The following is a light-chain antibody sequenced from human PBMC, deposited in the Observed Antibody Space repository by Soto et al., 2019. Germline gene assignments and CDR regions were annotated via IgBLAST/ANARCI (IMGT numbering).Light chain of an antibody. Sequence: EIQMTQSPSSLSASVGDRITITCRASQGIGNFLAWYQQKPGKVPKLLIYAASTLQSGVPSRFSGSGSGPDFTLTISSLQPEDVATYYCQKYDSAPRTFGQGTKVEIK. CDR1: QGIGNF. J-gene: IGKJ1*01. V-gene: IGKV1-27*01. CDR2: AAS. CDR3: QKYDSAPRT.